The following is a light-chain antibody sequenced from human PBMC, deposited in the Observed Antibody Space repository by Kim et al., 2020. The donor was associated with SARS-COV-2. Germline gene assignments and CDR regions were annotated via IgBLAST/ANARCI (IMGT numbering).Light chain of an antibody. Sequence: SPGQTARTTCSGDALPKQYAYWYQQKPGQAPVLVIYKDSERPSGIPERFSGSSSGTTVTLNISGVQAEDEADYYCQSADSSGTYEVFGGGTQLTVL. J-gene: IGLJ2*01. CDR2: KDS. CDR3: QSADSSGTYEV. V-gene: IGLV3-25*03. CDR1: ALPKQY.